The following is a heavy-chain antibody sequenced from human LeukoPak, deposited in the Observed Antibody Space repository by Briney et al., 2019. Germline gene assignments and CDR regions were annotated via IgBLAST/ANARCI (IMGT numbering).Heavy chain of an antibody. CDR2: ISGGGGST. V-gene: IGHV3-23*01. CDR1: GFTFSSYA. J-gene: IGHJ4*02. D-gene: IGHD6-6*01. CDR3: AKDGSSSPYYFDY. Sequence: GGSLRLSCAASGFTFSSYAMSWVRQAPGKGLEWVSAISGGGGSTYYGDSVKGRFTISRDNSKNTLYLQMNSLRAEDTAVYYCAKDGSSSPYYFDYWGRGTLVTVSS.